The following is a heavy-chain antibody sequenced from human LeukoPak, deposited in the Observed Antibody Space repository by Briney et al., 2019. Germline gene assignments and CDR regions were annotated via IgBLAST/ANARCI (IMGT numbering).Heavy chain of an antibody. D-gene: IGHD3-22*01. Sequence: GGSLRLSCAASGFTVSDNYMNWVRQAPGKGLEWVSVIYSGGNTYYADSVKGRFTISRDNSKNTLYLQMNSLRAEDTAMYYCARDLKHYYDSSGSGWGQGTLVTVSS. V-gene: IGHV3-53*01. CDR2: IYSGGNT. CDR1: GFTVSDNY. J-gene: IGHJ4*02. CDR3: ARDLKHYYDSSGSG.